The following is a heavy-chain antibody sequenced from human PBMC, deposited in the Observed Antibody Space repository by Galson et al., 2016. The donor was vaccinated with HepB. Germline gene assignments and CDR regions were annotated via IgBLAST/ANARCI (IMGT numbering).Heavy chain of an antibody. CDR2: SHYSGAT. Sequence: SETLSLTCTVSGGSISTYYWSWIRQPPGEGLEWIAFSHYSGATSYSPSLNSRVTISVDTSKNQFSLRLRSVTAEDAALYYCARNAPKLGLTDAFDVWGQGAMVTVSS. J-gene: IGHJ3*01. CDR1: GGSISTYY. V-gene: IGHV4-59*01. D-gene: IGHD3-16*01. CDR3: ARNAPKLGLTDAFDV.